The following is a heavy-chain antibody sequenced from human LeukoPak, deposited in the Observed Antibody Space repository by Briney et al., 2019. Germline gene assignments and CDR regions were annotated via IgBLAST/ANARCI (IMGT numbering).Heavy chain of an antibody. Sequence: GGSLRLSCAASGFTFSSYWMSWVRQAPGKGLEWVANIKQDGSEKYYVDSVKGRFTISRDNAKNSLYLQMNSLRAEDTAVYYCARESPTVTTMFSYWGQGTLVTVSS. CDR1: GFTFSSYW. D-gene: IGHD4-17*01. CDR3: ARESPTVTTMFSY. CDR2: IKQDGSEK. V-gene: IGHV3-7*01. J-gene: IGHJ4*02.